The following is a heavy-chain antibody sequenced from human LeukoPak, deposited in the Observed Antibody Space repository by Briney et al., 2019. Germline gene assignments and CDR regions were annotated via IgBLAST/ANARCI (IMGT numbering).Heavy chain of an antibody. J-gene: IGHJ4*02. CDR1: GGSISSYY. D-gene: IGHD2-2*01. CDR3: ARSQLLGPYYFDY. V-gene: IGHV4-59*01. CDR2: IYYSGST. Sequence: PSETLSLTCTVSGGSISSYYWSWIRQPPGKGLEWIGYIYYSGSTDYNPSLKSRVTISVDTSKNQFSLKLSSVTAADTAVYYCARSQLLGPYYFDYWGQGTLVTVSS.